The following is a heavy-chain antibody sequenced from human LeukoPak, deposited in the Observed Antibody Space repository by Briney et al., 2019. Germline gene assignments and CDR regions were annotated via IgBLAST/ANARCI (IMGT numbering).Heavy chain of an antibody. Sequence: SETLSLTCTVSGGSISSYYWSWIRQPAGKGLEWIGRIYTSGSTNYNPSLKSRLTMSADTSKNQFSLKLSSVTAADTAVYYCGRGWGYGDYLPGYYYYFMDVWGQGTTVTVSS. V-gene: IGHV4-4*07. CDR3: GRGWGYGDYLPGYYYYFMDV. CDR2: IYTSGST. D-gene: IGHD4-17*01. CDR1: GGSISSYY. J-gene: IGHJ6*02.